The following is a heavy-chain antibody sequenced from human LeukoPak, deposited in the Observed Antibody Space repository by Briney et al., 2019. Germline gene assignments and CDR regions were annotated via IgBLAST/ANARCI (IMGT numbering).Heavy chain of an antibody. D-gene: IGHD1-14*01. CDR1: GFTFGGYG. CDR3: TRYNNDHFDY. V-gene: IGHV3-33*01. CDR2: IAYDGSRA. J-gene: IGHJ4*02. Sequence: RRSLRLSCAGSGFTFGGYGMHWFRQTPGKGLEWVAVIAYDGSRAFYADSVKGRFTISRDNSKNTMSVQMDDLRAEDTAVYYCTRYNNDHFDYWGQGTLVTLSS.